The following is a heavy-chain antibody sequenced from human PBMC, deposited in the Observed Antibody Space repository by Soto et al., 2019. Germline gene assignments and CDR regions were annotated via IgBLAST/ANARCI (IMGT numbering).Heavy chain of an antibody. V-gene: IGHV4-34*01. Sequence: PSETLSLTCAVYGGSFSGYYWSWIRQPPGKGLEWIGEINHSGSTNYNPSLKSRVTISVDTSKNQFSLKLSSVTAADTAVYYCARGRRNSYGYGYYYYYGMDVWGQGTTVTVPS. CDR2: INHSGST. CDR3: ARGRRNSYGYGYYYYYGMDV. CDR1: GGSFSGYY. J-gene: IGHJ6*02. D-gene: IGHD5-18*01.